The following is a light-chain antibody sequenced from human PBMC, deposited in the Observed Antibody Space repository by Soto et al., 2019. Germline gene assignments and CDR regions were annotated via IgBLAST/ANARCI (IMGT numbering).Light chain of an antibody. CDR2: GAS. Sequence: EIVLTQSPGTLSLSPGERATLSCRASQTVSTNYLAWYQQKPGQAPRLLIYGASKRATGIPDRFSGSGSGTEFTLTISSLQSEDFAVYYCQQHENWPLTFGGGTKVDIK. CDR1: QTVSTNY. J-gene: IGKJ4*01. V-gene: IGKV3-20*01. CDR3: QQHENWPLT.